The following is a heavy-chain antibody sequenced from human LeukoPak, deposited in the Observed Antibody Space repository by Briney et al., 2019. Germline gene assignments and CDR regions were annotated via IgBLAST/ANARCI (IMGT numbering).Heavy chain of an antibody. CDR2: IKQDGSEK. D-gene: IGHD6-13*01. CDR1: GFTFSSYW. CDR3: ARDGNSIAAAGATDAFDI. J-gene: IGHJ3*02. V-gene: IGHV3-7*01. Sequence: GGSLRLSCAASGFTFSSYWMSWVRQAPGKGLEWVANIKQDGSEKYYVDSVKGRFTISRYNAKNSLYLQMNSLRAEDTAVYYCARDGNSIAAAGATDAFDIWGQGTMVTVSS.